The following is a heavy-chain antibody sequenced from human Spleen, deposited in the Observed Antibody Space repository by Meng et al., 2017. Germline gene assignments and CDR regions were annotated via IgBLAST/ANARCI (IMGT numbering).Heavy chain of an antibody. V-gene: IGHV1-2*06. D-gene: IGHD5-12*01. CDR2: INPDNGDT. J-gene: IGHJ4*02. CDR3: ARVWATRQVVLDY. CDR1: GYTSTGYY. Sequence: QVHLVQSGTGVKQPGASVKVSCEASGYTSTGYYIYWVRQALGQGLEWMGRINPDNGDTNFALKFQGRVNMTRDTSIRTVYMEVNSLRSDDTAVYYCARVWATRQVVLDYWGQGTLVTVSS.